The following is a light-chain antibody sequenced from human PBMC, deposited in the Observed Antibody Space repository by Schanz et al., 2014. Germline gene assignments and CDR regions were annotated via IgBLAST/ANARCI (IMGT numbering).Light chain of an antibody. CDR3: QQRSTWFS. J-gene: IGKJ4*01. CDR2: DSS. CDR1: QSVSSSY. V-gene: IGKV3D-20*02. Sequence: EIVLTQSPGTLSLSPGERATLSCRASQSVSSSYLAWYQQKPGQAPRLLMYDSSTRATGIPDRLSGSGSGTDFTLTISRLEPEDFAVYYCQQRSTWFSFGGGTRVEIK.